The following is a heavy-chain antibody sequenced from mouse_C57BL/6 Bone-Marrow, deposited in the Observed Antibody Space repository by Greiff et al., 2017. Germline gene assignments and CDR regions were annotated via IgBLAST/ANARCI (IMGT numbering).Heavy chain of an antibody. J-gene: IGHJ4*01. V-gene: IGHV1-81*01. CDR2: IYPRSGNT. CDR3: ARFPLLYYYAMDY. Sequence: VQLQQSGAELARPGASVKLSCKASGYTFTSYGISWVKQRTGQGLEWIGEIYPRSGNTYYNEKFKGKATLTADKSSSTAYMELRSLTSEDSAVYFCARFPLLYYYAMDYWGQGTSVTGAS. CDR1: GYTFTSYG.